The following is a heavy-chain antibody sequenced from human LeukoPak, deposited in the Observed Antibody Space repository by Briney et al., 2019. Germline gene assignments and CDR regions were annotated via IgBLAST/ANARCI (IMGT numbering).Heavy chain of an antibody. V-gene: IGHV4-4*07. CDR2: IYTSGST. Sequence: SETLSLICTVSGGSISSYYWSWIRQPAGKGLEWIGRIYTSGSTNYNPPLKSRVTMSVDTSKNQFSLKLSSVTAADTAVYYCARQGYFWSGYYLDYWGQGTLVTVSS. J-gene: IGHJ4*02. CDR1: GGSISSYY. D-gene: IGHD3-3*01. CDR3: ARQGYFWSGYYLDY.